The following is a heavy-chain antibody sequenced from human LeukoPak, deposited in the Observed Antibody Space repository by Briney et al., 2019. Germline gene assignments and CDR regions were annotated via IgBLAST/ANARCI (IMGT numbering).Heavy chain of an antibody. CDR3: ARAGITMLERYFQH. J-gene: IGHJ1*01. Sequence: GGSLRLSCAASGFTFSSYSMNWVRQAPGKGLEWVSYISSSSSTIYYADSVKGRFTISRDNAKNSLYLQMNSLRDEDTAVYYCARAGITMLERYFQHWGQGTLVTVSS. CDR2: ISSSSSTI. V-gene: IGHV3-48*02. CDR1: GFTFSSYS. D-gene: IGHD3-22*01.